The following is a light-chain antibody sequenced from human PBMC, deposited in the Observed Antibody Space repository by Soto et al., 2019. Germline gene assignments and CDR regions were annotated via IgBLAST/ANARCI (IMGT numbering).Light chain of an antibody. V-gene: IGLV2-8*01. CDR2: EVS. CDR1: SSDVGGYNY. Sequence: QSALTQAPSASGSFGQSVTISCTGTSSDVGGYNYVSWYQQHPGKAPKLMIYEVSERPSGVPDRFSGSKSGNTASLTVSGLQADDEADYYCSSYSGTNYHYVFGTGTKVTVL. J-gene: IGLJ1*01. CDR3: SSYSGTNYHYV.